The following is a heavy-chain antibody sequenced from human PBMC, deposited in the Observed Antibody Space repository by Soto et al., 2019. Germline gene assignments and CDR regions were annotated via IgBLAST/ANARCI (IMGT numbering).Heavy chain of an antibody. CDR1: GGSFSGYY. CDR3: ARGRELVWFGEETFGVDV. V-gene: IGHV4-34*02. CDR2: ITHSGGF. Sequence: QVQLQQWGAGLLKPSATLSLTCAVPGGSFSGYYWCWIRQSPGEGLEWVGEITHSGGFNYNMSLKSRVTSTVDTSKKQFTLKVNSVTAEDTAVYYCARGRELVWFGEETFGVDVWGQGTTVTVSS. J-gene: IGHJ6*02. D-gene: IGHD3-10*01.